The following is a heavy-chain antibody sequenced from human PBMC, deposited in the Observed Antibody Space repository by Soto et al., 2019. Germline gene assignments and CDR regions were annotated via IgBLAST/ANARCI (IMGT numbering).Heavy chain of an antibody. V-gene: IGHV1-8*01. Sequence: ASVKVSCKASGYAFTSYDINWVRQATGQGLEWMRWMNPNSGNTGYAQKFQGRVTMTRNTSISTAYMELSSLRSEDTAVYYCARGGNNYGDYYYYYYGMDVWGQGTTVTVSS. J-gene: IGHJ6*02. CDR3: ARGGNNYGDYYYYYYGMDV. CDR1: GYAFTSYD. CDR2: MNPNSGNT. D-gene: IGHD4-17*01.